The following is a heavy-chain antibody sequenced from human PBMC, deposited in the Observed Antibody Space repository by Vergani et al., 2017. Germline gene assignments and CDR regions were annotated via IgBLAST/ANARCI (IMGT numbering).Heavy chain of an antibody. V-gene: IGHV4-61*02. CDR3: AGGSCLGGSCYKPLFDY. CDR1: GGSINSHTYY. D-gene: IGHD2-15*01. CDR2: IHTSGST. J-gene: IGHJ4*02. Sequence: QVQLQESGAGLVKPSQTLSLTCTVSGGSINSHTYYWIRLRPPAGKGRESIVRIHTSGSTNSNPSLKSRVTMSEDTSKNQFSLNLTSVTAADTAVYFCAGGSCLGGSCYKPLFDYWGQEILVTVSS.